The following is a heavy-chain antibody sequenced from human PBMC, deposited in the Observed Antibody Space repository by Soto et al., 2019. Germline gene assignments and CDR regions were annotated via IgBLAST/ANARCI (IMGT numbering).Heavy chain of an antibody. CDR3: VRASGATVSSS. Sequence: QVQLVQSGAEVKKPGSSVKVSCKASGGTFSSYRINWVRQAPGQGLEWVGGIVPIYRTADYEQKFQGRVTITDDGCALTSYVELRSLESQDTGVYYCVRASGATVSSSWGQGTLVTVPS. CDR1: GGTFSSYR. J-gene: IGHJ4*02. CDR2: IVPIYRTA. D-gene: IGHD6-13*01. V-gene: IGHV1-69*01.